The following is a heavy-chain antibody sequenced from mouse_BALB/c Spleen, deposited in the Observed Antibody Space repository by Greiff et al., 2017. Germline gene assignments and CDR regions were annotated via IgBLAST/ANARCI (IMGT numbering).Heavy chain of an antibody. CDR3: ARLTTYYGSFDY. J-gene: IGHJ2*01. D-gene: IGHD1-1*01. CDR2: IYPGDGDT. V-gene: IGHV1-80*01. CDR1: GYAFSSYW. Sequence: QVQLQQSGAELVRPGSSVKISCKASGYAFSSYWMNWVKQRPGQGLEWIGQIYPGDGDTNYNGKFKGKATLTADKSSSTAYMQLSSLTSEDSAVYFCARLTTYYGSFDYWGQGTTLTVSS.